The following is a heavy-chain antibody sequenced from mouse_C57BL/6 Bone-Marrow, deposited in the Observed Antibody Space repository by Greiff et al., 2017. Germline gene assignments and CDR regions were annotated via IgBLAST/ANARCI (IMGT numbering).Heavy chain of an antibody. CDR1: GYTFTDYY. Sequence: VQLVESGAELVRPGASVKLSCTASGYTFTDYYINWVKQRPGQGLEWIARIYPGSGNTYYNEKFKGKATLTAEKSSSTAYMQLSSLTSEDSAVYFCASYYGSSYGYFDVWGTGTTVTVSS. CDR2: IYPGSGNT. D-gene: IGHD1-1*01. J-gene: IGHJ1*03. V-gene: IGHV1-76*01. CDR3: ASYYGSSYGYFDV.